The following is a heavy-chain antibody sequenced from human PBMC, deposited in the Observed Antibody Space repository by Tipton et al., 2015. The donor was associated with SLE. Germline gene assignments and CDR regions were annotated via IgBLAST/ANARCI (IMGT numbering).Heavy chain of an antibody. CDR1: GGSISSGSYY. CDR3: ARHSLLFDAFDI. V-gene: IGHV4-61*02. CDR2: IYTSGST. Sequence: TLPLTCTVSGGSISSGSYYWSWIRQPAGKGLEWIGRIYTSGSTNYNPSLKSRVTISVDTSKNQFSLKLSSVTAADTAVYYCARHSLLFDAFDIWGQGTMVTVSS. D-gene: IGHD2-21*02. J-gene: IGHJ3*02.